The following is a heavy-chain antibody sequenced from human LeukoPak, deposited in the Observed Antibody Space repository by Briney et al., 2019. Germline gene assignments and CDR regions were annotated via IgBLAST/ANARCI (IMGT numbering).Heavy chain of an antibody. CDR1: GGSTSSNY. V-gene: IGHV4-4*07. D-gene: IGHD2-8*01. CDR2: ISTSGST. CDR3: ARGNNNNVFDS. J-gene: IGHJ4*02. Sequence: SETLSLTCTVSGGSTSSNYWNWIRQPAEKGVEWIGRISTSGSTNSNPSLKSRLTMSLDPSKNQFSLKLSSVTAADTGVYYCARGNNNNVFDSWGQGTLVTVSS.